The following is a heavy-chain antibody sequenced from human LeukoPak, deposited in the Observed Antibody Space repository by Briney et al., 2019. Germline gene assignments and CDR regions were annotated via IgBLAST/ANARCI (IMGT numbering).Heavy chain of an antibody. Sequence: SSETPSLTCTVSGGSISNYYWSWIRQPAGKGLEWIGRIYTSGSTNYSPSLRSRVTMSIDTSKNQFSLKLSSVTAADTAVYYCARAYYYDSSGYPHFDYWGQGTLVTVSS. CDR2: IYTSGST. J-gene: IGHJ4*02. CDR1: GGSISNYY. CDR3: ARAYYYDSSGYPHFDY. V-gene: IGHV4-4*07. D-gene: IGHD3-22*01.